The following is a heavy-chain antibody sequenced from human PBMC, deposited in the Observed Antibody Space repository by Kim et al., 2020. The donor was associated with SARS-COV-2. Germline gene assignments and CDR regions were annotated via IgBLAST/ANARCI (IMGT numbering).Heavy chain of an antibody. Sequence: SETLSLTCTVSGGSISTYFWSWIRQPPGKGLEWIGYISYSGSTSYYPSLKSRVTISVDTTKNQFSLKLSSMTAADTAVYYCAREGIWSHFDSWGQGTLVT. V-gene: IGHV4-59*13. CDR2: ISYSGST. CDR1: GGSISTYF. D-gene: IGHD2-15*01. CDR3: AREGIWSHFDS. J-gene: IGHJ4*02.